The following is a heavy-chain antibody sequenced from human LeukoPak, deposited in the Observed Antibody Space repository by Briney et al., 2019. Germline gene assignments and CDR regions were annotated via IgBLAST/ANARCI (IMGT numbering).Heavy chain of an antibody. CDR3: ARDARSHCGTDACYGPYFDY. Sequence: GGSLRLSCAASGFTFSTSSMNWVRQTPGKGLEWISYIRCSSTTIYYADSVKGRFTISRDNAKNSLYLQMNDLRAEDTGVYFCARDARSHCGTDACYGPYFDYWGQGSLVTVSS. CDR1: GFTFSTSS. J-gene: IGHJ4*02. D-gene: IGHD2-2*01. CDR2: IRCSSTTI. V-gene: IGHV3-48*01.